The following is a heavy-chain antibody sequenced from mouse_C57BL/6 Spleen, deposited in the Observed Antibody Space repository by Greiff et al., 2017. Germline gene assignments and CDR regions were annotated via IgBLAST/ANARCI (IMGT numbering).Heavy chain of an antibody. Sequence: EVNLVESGGGLVQPGGSMKLSCAASGFTFSDAWMDWVRQSPEKGLEWVAEIRNKANNHATYYAESVKGRFTISRDDSKSSVYLQMNSLRAEDTGSYYCTRTERRDYAMDYWGQGTSVTVSS. CDR1: GFTFSDAW. CDR3: TRTERRDYAMDY. CDR2: IRNKANNHAT. J-gene: IGHJ4*01. V-gene: IGHV6-6*01.